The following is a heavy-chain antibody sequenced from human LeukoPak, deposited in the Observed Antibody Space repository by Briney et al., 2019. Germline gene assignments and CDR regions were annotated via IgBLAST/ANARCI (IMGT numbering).Heavy chain of an antibody. J-gene: IGHJ6*03. Sequence: ASVKVSCKASGGTFSSYAISWVRQAPGQGLEWMGGFIPIFGTANYAQKSQGRVTITTDESTSTAYMELRSLRTEDTAVYYCARAVVRGVNPYYYYYYMDVWGKGTTVTVSS. D-gene: IGHD3-10*01. V-gene: IGHV1-69*05. CDR1: GGTFSSYA. CDR3: ARAVVRGVNPYYYYYYMDV. CDR2: FIPIFGTA.